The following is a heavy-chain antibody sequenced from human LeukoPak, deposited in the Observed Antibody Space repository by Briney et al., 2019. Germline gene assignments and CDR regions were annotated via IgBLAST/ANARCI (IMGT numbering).Heavy chain of an antibody. V-gene: IGHV1-69*04. D-gene: IGHD5-24*01. Sequence: GSSVKVSCKASGGTFSSYAISWVRQAPGQGLEWMGRIIPILGIANYAQKFQGRVTITADKSTSTAYMELSSLRSEDTAVYYCARGVTMATTGFHGPECYGMDVWGQGTTVTVSS. CDR2: IIPILGIA. CDR1: GGTFSSYA. J-gene: IGHJ6*02. CDR3: ARGVTMATTGFHGPECYGMDV.